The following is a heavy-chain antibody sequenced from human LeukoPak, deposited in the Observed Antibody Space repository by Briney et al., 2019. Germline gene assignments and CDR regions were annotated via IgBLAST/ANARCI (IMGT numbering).Heavy chain of an antibody. CDR3: ASGYSSDYGGNTY. CDR1: GFTFSTYW. J-gene: IGHJ4*02. D-gene: IGHD4-23*01. Sequence: GGSLRLSCAASGFTFSTYWMHWVRQAPGEGLVWVSRIHSDGGSTSYADSVMGRFTISRDNAKNTLYLQMNSLRAEGTAVYYCASGYSSDYGGNTYWGQGTLVTVSS. CDR2: IHSDGGST. V-gene: IGHV3-74*01.